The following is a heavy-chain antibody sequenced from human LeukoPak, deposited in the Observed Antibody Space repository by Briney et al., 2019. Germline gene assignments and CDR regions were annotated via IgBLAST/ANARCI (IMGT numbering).Heavy chain of an antibody. D-gene: IGHD3-22*01. Sequence: GASVKVSCKASGYTFTGYYMHWMRQAPGQGLEWMGWINPNSGGTNYAQRFQGRVTMTRDTSISTAYMELSRLRSDDTAVYYCARGGYYDSSLIDYWGQGTLVTVSS. V-gene: IGHV1-2*02. CDR1: GYTFTGYY. J-gene: IGHJ4*02. CDR3: ARGGYYDSSLIDY. CDR2: INPNSGGT.